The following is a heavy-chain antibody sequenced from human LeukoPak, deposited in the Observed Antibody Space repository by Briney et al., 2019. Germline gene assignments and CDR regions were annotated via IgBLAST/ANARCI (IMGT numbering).Heavy chain of an antibody. Sequence: ASVKVSCKASGYTFTSYGISWVRQAPGQGLEWMGWISAYNGNTNYAQKLQGRVTMTTDTSTSTVYMELRSLRSDDTAVYYCARGGLHCSSTSCYGIEYWGQGTLVTVSS. CDR2: ISAYNGNT. J-gene: IGHJ4*02. CDR1: GYTFTSYG. CDR3: ARGGLHCSSTSCYGIEY. V-gene: IGHV1-18*04. D-gene: IGHD2-2*01.